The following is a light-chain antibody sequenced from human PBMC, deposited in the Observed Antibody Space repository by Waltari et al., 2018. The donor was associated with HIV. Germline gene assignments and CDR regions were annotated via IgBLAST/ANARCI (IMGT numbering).Light chain of an antibody. J-gene: IGLJ3*02. CDR3: AAWDDSLNEV. CDR1: SSNIGTNA. Sequence: QSVLTQPPSASGTPGQRVTISCSGSSSNIGTNAVNWYQQLPGTAPKLLIYKSNERSSGVPDRFSASKSGASASLAISGLQSEAVYYCAAWDDSLNEVFGGGTKLTVL. CDR2: KSN. V-gene: IGLV1-44*01.